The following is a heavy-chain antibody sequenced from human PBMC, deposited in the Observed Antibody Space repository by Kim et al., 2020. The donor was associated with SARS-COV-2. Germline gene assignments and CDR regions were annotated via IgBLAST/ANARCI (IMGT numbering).Heavy chain of an antibody. V-gene: IGHV3-73*01. CDR3: TTYSGRFSDLFDY. D-gene: IGHD1-26*01. CDR2: IRTKANNYAT. Sequence: GGALRLSCAASGFTLSDFVMHWVRQAPGKGLEWVGRIRTKANNYATAYGVSVKGRFSISRDDSKNTVHLQMKSLKTEDTAVYYCTTYSGRFSDLFDYWGQGPLVTVSS. J-gene: IGHJ4*02. CDR1: GFTLSDFV.